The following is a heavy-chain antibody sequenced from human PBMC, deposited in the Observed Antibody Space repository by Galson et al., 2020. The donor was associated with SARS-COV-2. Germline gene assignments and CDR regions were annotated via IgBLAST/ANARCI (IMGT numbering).Heavy chain of an antibody. J-gene: IGHJ4*02. D-gene: IGHD6-19*01. CDR1: GFTFSSYA. CDR3: ATDHSSGWYPIPFDY. Sequence: GESLKIPCAASGFTFSSYAMSWVRQAPGKGLEWVSAISGSGGSTYYADSVKGRFTISRDNSKNTLYLQMNSLRAEDTAVYYCATDHSSGWYPIPFDYWGQGTLVTVSS. V-gene: IGHV3-23*01. CDR2: ISGSGGST.